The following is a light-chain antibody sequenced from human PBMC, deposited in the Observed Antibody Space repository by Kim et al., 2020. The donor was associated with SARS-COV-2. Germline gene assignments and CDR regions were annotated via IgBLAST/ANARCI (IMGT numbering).Light chain of an antibody. CDR3: NSRDSSGNQWV. J-gene: IGLJ3*02. CDR2: GKN. CDR1: SLRSYY. Sequence: SSELTQDPAVSVALGQTVRITCQGDSLRSYYASWYQQKPGQAPVLVIYGKNNRPSGIPDRFSGSSSGNTASLNITGAQAEDEADYYCNSRDSSGNQWVFG. V-gene: IGLV3-19*01.